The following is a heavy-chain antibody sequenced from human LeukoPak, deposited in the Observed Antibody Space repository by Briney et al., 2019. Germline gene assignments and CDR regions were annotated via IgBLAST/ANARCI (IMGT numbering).Heavy chain of an antibody. CDR1: GFTFSSYA. Sequence: GGSLRLSCAASGFTFSSYAMHWVRQAPGKGLEWVAVISYDGSNKYYADSVKGRFTISRDNYKNTLYLQMNILRAEDTAVYYCARDGHSDGFRGAFDIWGQGTMVTVSS. V-gene: IGHV3-30*04. D-gene: IGHD5-18*01. CDR2: ISYDGSNK. J-gene: IGHJ3*02. CDR3: ARDGHSDGFRGAFDI.